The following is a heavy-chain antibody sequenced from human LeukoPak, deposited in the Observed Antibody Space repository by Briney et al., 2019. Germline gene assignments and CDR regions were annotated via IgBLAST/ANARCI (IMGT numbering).Heavy chain of an antibody. J-gene: IGHJ1*01. V-gene: IGHV1-8*01. CDR1: GYPFTSYN. CDR3: ARGLPKAVFGMVIED. CDR2: MNTNSGNT. D-gene: IGHD3-3*01. Sequence: GASVTVSCTASGYPFTSYNVNWVRQATGQGLEWMGWMNTNSGNTGYSQNFQGRVTMTRDTSISTAYMELSSLMSEDTAVYYCARGLPKAVFGMVIEDWGQGTLVTVSS.